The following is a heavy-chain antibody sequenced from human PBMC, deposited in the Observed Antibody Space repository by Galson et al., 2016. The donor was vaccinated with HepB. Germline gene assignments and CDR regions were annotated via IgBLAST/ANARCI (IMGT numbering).Heavy chain of an antibody. Sequence: ETLSLTCAVSGDSITSSGYSWVWIRQPPGKGLQWIGSLYYSGTTFYNPSLRSRVTVSVDTSKNQFSLRLHSVTAADTAAYYCARGSNPSLRGEGYYFQHWGQGTLVTVSS. CDR1: GDSITSSGYS. D-gene: IGHD2-15*01. V-gene: IGHV4-39*07. CDR2: LYYSGTT. J-gene: IGHJ1*01. CDR3: ARGSNPSLRGEGYYFQH.